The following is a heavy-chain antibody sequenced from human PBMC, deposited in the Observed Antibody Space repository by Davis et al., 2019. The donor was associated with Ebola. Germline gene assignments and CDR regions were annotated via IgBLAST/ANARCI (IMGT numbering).Heavy chain of an antibody. V-gene: IGHV4-34*01. Sequence: PSETLSLTCAAYGGSFSGYYWSWIRQPPGKGLAWIGEINHSGSTNYNPSLKSRVTISVDTSKNQFSLKLSSVTAADTAVYYCARVTGGRGYSGYDTTTPLFFDYWGQGTLVTVSS. D-gene: IGHD5-12*01. CDR3: ARVTGGRGYSGYDTTTPLFFDY. CDR1: GGSFSGYY. J-gene: IGHJ4*02. CDR2: INHSGST.